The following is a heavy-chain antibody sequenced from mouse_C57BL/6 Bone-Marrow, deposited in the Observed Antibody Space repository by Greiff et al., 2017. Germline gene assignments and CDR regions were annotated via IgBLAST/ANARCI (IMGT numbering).Heavy chain of an antibody. V-gene: IGHV1-82*01. CDR2: IYPGDGDT. D-gene: IGHD2-14*01. Sequence: VQLQESGPELVKPGASVKISCKASGYAFSSSWMNWVKQRPGKGLEWIGRIYPGDGDTNYNGKFKGKATLTADKSASTAYMQLSSLTSEDSAVYFCARVGYAMDYWGQGTSVTVSS. CDR1: GYAFSSSW. J-gene: IGHJ4*01. CDR3: ARVGYAMDY.